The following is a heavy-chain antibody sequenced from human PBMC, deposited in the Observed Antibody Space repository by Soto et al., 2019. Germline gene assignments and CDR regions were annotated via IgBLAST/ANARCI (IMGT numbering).Heavy chain of an antibody. Sequence: GASVKVSCKASSVAFCKCIVTWGRQAPGLGLEWVGGIIPIFGTANYAQKFQGRVTITADASTSTSYMEVNNLRSEDTAVYYCAKVRYSSPMGYYYGMDVWGQGTTVTVSS. CDR3: AKVRYSSPMGYYYGMDV. CDR1: SVAFCKCI. D-gene: IGHD6-19*01. J-gene: IGHJ6*02. V-gene: IGHV1-69*13. CDR2: IIPIFGTA.